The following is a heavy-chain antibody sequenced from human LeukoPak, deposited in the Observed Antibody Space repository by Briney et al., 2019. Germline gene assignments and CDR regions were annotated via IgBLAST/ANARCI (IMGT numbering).Heavy chain of an antibody. CDR1: GFLFSSYW. J-gene: IGHJ5*02. Sequence: GGSLRLSCAASGFLFSSYWMSWVRQAPGKGLEWVANIKQEGSEKYYLDSVKGRFTISRDNAKNSLYLQMNSLRAEDTAVYYCAREDSSGNWFDAWGQGTRVTVSS. CDR3: AREDSSGNWFDA. D-gene: IGHD6-19*01. V-gene: IGHV3-7*01. CDR2: IKQEGSEK.